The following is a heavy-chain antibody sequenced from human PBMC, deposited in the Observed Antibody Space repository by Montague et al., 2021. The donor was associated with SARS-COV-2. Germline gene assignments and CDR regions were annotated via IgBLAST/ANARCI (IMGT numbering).Heavy chain of an antibody. CDR1: GFSLTTSGVG. CDR3: AHRGSWAGPGMDV. V-gene: IGHV2-5*02. Sequence: PALVKPTQTLTLTCTFSGFSLTTSGVGVGWIRQPPGKALECLALIYWDDDKRYSPSPKSGLTITKDTSKNQVVLTMTNMDPVDTATYYCAHRGSWAGPGMDVWGQGTTVTVSS. D-gene: IGHD6-13*01. J-gene: IGHJ6*02. CDR2: IYWDDDK.